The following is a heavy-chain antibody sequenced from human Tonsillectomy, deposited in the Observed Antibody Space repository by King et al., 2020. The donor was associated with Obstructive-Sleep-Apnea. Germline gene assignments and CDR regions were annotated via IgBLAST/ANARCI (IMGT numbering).Heavy chain of an antibody. CDR1: GDSISSYY. Sequence: VQLQESGPGLVKPSETLSLSCTVSGDSISSYYWSWIRQPPGKGLEWIGYIHYSGRSNYSPSLKGRVTISVDTSKNQFSLKLSSVTAADTAVYYCARLRGLYQVATYYYHAMDVWGQGTAVTVSS. D-gene: IGHD2-2*01. J-gene: IGHJ6*02. CDR2: IHYSGRS. CDR3: ARLRGLYQVATYYYHAMDV. V-gene: IGHV4-59*01.